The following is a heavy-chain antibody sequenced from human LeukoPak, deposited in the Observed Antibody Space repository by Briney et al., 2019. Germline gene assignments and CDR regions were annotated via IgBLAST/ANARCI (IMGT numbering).Heavy chain of an antibody. CDR3: ARSNTMTSNYDYGMDV. Sequence: GGSLRLSCAASGFTFRSHGMQWVRQAPGKGLEWVAVIWYDGSKTYYADSVKGRFTISRDNSKNTLDLQMSSLRAEDTAVYYCARSNTMTSNYDYGMDVWGQGTTVTVSS. V-gene: IGHV3-33*01. D-gene: IGHD4-11*01. CDR2: IWYDGSKT. J-gene: IGHJ6*02. CDR1: GFTFRSHG.